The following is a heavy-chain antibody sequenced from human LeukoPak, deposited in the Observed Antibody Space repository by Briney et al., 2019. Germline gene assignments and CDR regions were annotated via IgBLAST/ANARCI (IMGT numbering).Heavy chain of an antibody. J-gene: IGHJ4*02. D-gene: IGHD4-17*01. CDR1: GFTFSSYG. Sequence: GGSLRLSCAASGFTFSSYGMHWVRQAPGKGLEWVAVISYDGSNKYYADSVKGRFTISRDNYKNTLYLQMNSLRAEDTAVYYCAKVRSRGAYGDYLNYFDYWGQGTLVTVSS. CDR3: AKVRSRGAYGDYLNYFDY. V-gene: IGHV3-30*18. CDR2: ISYDGSNK.